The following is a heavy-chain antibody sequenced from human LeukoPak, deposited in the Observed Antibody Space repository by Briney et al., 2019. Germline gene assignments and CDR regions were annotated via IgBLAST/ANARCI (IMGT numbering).Heavy chain of an antibody. CDR2: IKTDGSLT. CDR1: GFTVSSNY. J-gene: IGHJ4*02. V-gene: IGHV3-7*01. CDR3: ARDLNWETY. D-gene: IGHD7-27*01. Sequence: GGSLRLSCAASGFTVSSNYMTWVRQAPGKGLEWVANIKTDGSLTYYVDSVKGRFTISRDNAKNSLYLQMNSLRAEDTAVYYCARDLNWETYWGQGTLVSVSS.